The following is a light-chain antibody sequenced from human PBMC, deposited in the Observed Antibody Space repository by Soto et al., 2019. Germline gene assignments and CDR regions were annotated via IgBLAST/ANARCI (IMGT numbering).Light chain of an antibody. CDR2: GAS. J-gene: IGKJ1*01. CDR3: QQYGSSPWA. Sequence: EIVWTQSPGTLSLSPGERATLSCRASQSVDSSYLAWYQQKPGQAPRLLICGASSRATGIPDRFSGSGSGTDFTLTISRLEPDDFALYYCQQYGSSPWAFGQGTKVDIK. CDR1: QSVDSSY. V-gene: IGKV3-20*01.